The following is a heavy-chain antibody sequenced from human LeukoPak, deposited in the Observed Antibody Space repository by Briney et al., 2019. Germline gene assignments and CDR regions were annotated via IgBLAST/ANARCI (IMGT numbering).Heavy chain of an antibody. CDR3: ARGSYYDSSGTDDCFDY. CDR1: GGTFSSYA. V-gene: IGHV1-69*01. Sequence: GASVKVSCKASGGTFSSYAISWVRQAPGQGLEWMGGIIPIFGTANYAQKFQGRVTITADESTSTAYMELSSLRSEDTAVYYCARGSYYDSSGTDDCFDYWGQGTLVTVSS. J-gene: IGHJ4*02. D-gene: IGHD3-22*01. CDR2: IIPIFGTA.